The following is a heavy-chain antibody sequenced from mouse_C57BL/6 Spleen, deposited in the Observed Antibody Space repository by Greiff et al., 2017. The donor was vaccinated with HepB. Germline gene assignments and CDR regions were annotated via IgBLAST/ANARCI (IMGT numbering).Heavy chain of an antibody. CDR2: IYPGSGNT. CDR3: ARFTTVIGNFDY. CDR1: GYTFTDYY. Sequence: VQLQQSGAELVRPGASVKLSCKASGYTFTDYYINWVKQRPGQGLEWIARIYPGSGNTYYNEKFKGKATLTAEKSSSTAYMQLSSLTSEDSAVYFCARFTTVIGNFDYWGQGTTLTVSS. J-gene: IGHJ2*01. D-gene: IGHD1-1*01. V-gene: IGHV1-76*01.